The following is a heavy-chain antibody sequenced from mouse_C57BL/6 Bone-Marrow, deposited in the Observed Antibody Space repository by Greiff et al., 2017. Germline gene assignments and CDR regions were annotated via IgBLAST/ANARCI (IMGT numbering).Heavy chain of an antibody. J-gene: IGHJ1*03. CDR1: GYTFTSYW. Sequence: QVQLQQPGAELVKPGASVKMSCKASGYTFTSYWITWVKQRPGQGLEWIGDIYPGSGSTNYNEKFKSKATLTVDTSSITAYMQRSSLTSEDSAVYYCARPYYSNYWYFDVWGTGTTVTVSS. CDR2: IYPGSGST. CDR3: ARPYYSNYWYFDV. D-gene: IGHD2-5*01. V-gene: IGHV1-55*01.